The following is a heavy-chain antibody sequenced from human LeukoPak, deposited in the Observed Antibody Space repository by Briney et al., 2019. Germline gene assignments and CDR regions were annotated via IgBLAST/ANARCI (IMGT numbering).Heavy chain of an antibody. CDR2: IYSSGGT. V-gene: IGHV4-39*01. Sequence: PSETLSLTCTVSGGSISSSSYYWGWIRQPPGKGLDWIGHIYSSGGTDYNPSLKSRLTISVDTSKNQFSLRLSSVTAADTAMYYCAKSGGYGLIDYWGQGTLVTVSS. CDR1: GGSISSSSYY. J-gene: IGHJ4*02. CDR3: AKSGGYGLIDY. D-gene: IGHD1-26*01.